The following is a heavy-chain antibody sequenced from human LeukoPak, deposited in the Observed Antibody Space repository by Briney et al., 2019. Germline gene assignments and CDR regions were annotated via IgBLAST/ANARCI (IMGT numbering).Heavy chain of an antibody. CDR2: IYYSGST. Sequence: SETLSLTCTVSGGSISSYYWSWIRQPPGKGLEWIGYIYYSGSTNYDPSLKSRVTISVDTSKNQFSLKLSSVTAADTAVYYCARHASSSWYGYYYGMDVWGQGTTVTVSS. D-gene: IGHD6-13*01. V-gene: IGHV4-59*08. J-gene: IGHJ6*02. CDR3: ARHASSSWYGYYYGMDV. CDR1: GGSISSYY.